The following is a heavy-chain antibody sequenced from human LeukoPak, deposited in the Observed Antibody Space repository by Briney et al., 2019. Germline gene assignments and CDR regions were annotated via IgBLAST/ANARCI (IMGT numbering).Heavy chain of an antibody. V-gene: IGHV3-23*01. CDR1: GFAFGSEA. Sequence: GGSLRLSCAVSGFAFGSEAMSWVRQSPARGLEWVASISPGGGTTYYADYVKGRFTISRDNSNNTLYVHMNSLRAEDTAVYYCAKEGDDYGDLPYDYWGQGTLVTVSS. J-gene: IGHJ4*02. CDR2: ISPGGGTT. CDR3: AKEGDDYGDLPYDY. D-gene: IGHD4-17*01.